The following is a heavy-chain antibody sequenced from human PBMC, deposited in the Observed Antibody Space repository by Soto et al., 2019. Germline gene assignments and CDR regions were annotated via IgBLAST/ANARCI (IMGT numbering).Heavy chain of an antibody. D-gene: IGHD2-15*01. J-gene: IGHJ6*03. CDR3: ARERCSGGSCYREGDAYYYYYMDV. CDR2: IYYSGST. CDR1: CLSLNSYY. Sequence: SETPVLPLTFSCLSLNSYYWSWIRQPPGKGLEWIGDIYYSGSTNYNPSLKSRVTISVDTSKNQFSLKLSSVTAADTAVYYCARERCSGGSCYREGDAYYYYYMDVWGKGTTVTVSS. V-gene: IGHV4-59*01.